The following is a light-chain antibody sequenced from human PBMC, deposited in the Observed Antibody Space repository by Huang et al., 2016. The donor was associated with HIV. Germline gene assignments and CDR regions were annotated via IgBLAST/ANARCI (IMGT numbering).Light chain of an antibody. CDR1: QSLLNSNGYNY. J-gene: IGKJ1*01. CDR3: MHAIESPRT. V-gene: IGKV2-28*01. CDR2: LRS. Sequence: DIVMTQSPLSLSVTPGEPASISCRSSQSLLNSNGYNYLDWYFQKPGQSPQLLIYLRSNRASGVPDRFSGSGAGTDFTLKISRVEAEDVGVYYCMHAIESPRTCGQGTKVEIK.